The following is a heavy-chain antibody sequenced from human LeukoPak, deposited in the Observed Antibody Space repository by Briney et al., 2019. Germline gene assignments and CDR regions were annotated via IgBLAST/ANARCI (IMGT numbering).Heavy chain of an antibody. V-gene: IGHV3-23*01. D-gene: IGHD4-11*01. CDR1: GFTFSSYA. Sequence: GGSLRLSCAASGFTFSSYAMSWVRQAPGKGLEWVSAISGSGGSTYYADSVKGRFTISRDNSKNTLYLQMNSLRAEDTAVYYCAKGPHDYRDLRGSNYYYYYYMDVWGKGTTVTVSS. CDR2: ISGSGGST. CDR3: AKGPHDYRDLRGSNYYYYYYMDV. J-gene: IGHJ6*03.